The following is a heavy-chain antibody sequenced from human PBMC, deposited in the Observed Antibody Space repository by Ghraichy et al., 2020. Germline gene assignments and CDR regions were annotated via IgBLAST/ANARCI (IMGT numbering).Heavy chain of an antibody. D-gene: IGHD4-11*01. V-gene: IGHV3-7*03. J-gene: IGHJ4*02. CDR1: GFTFNNYW. CDR3: ARRAVITNKSLFDY. CDR2: IKQDGSEE. Sequence: GGSLRLSCVASGFTFNNYWMSWVRQAPGKGLEWVADIKQDGSEEYFADSVRGRFTISRDNSKNSLYLQMNGLRAEDTAVYYCARRAVITNKSLFDYWGQGTLVAVS.